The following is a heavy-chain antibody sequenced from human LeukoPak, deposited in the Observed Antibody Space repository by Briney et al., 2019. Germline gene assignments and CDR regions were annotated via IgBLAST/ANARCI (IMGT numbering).Heavy chain of an antibody. V-gene: IGHV4-28*03. CDR2: IYYSGST. Sequence: KPSETLSLTCAVSGYSISSSNWWGWIRQPPGKGLEWIAYIYYSGSTYYNPSLKSRVTISVDTSKNQFSLKLSSVTAADTAVYYCARDAMIVVDYFDYWGQGTLVTVSS. CDR3: ARDAMIVVDYFDY. D-gene: IGHD3-22*01. J-gene: IGHJ4*02. CDR1: GYSISSSNW.